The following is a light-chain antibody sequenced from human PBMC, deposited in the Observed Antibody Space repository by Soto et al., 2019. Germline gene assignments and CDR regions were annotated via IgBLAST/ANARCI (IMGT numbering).Light chain of an antibody. CDR3: SSYTTGGSYV. CDR1: SRDVGGYNS. CDR2: DVS. V-gene: IGLV2-14*01. Sequence: QSALTQPASVSGSPELSIAISCTGTSRDVGGYNSVSWYQQQPGKVPKLMIYDVSNRLSGFSNRFSGSKSGNTASLTISGLQSENEGDYYCSSYTTGGSYVFGTGTQLTVL. J-gene: IGLJ1*01.